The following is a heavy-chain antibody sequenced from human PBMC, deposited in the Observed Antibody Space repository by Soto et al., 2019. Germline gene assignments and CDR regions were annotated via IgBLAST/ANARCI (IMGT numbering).Heavy chain of an antibody. CDR3: ARDEGGQLVLDY. Sequence: QVQLQESGPGLVKPSQTLSLTCTVPGGSISSGGYYWSWIRQHPRKGLEWIGYIYYSGSTYYKPSLKSRVTISVDTSKNQFSLKLSSVTAADTAVYYCARDEGGQLVLDYWGQGTLVTVSS. D-gene: IGHD6-13*01. V-gene: IGHV4-31*03. CDR2: IYYSGST. J-gene: IGHJ4*02. CDR1: GGSISSGGYY.